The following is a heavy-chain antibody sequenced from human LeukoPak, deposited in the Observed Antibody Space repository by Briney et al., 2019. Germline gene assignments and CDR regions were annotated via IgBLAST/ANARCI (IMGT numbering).Heavy chain of an antibody. D-gene: IGHD2-15*01. Sequence: SETLSLTCTVSGGSISSSSYYWGWIRQHPGKGLEWIGYIYYSGSTYYNPSLKSRVTISVDTSKNQFSLKLSSVTAADTAVYYCARGAPIVVVVAASNWFDPWGQGTLVTVSS. CDR2: IYYSGST. CDR1: GGSISSSSYY. V-gene: IGHV4-31*03. CDR3: ARGAPIVVVVAASNWFDP. J-gene: IGHJ5*02.